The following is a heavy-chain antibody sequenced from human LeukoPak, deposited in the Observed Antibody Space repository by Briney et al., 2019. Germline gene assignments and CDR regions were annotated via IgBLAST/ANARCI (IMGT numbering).Heavy chain of an antibody. V-gene: IGHV4-59*01. CDR1: GGSISSYY. J-gene: IGHJ1*01. CDR2: IYYSGST. Sequence: SETLSLTCTVSGGSISSYYWGWIRQPPGKGLEWIGYIYYSGSTNYNPSLKSRVTISVDTSKNQFSLKLSSVTAADTAVYYCARVSTTVTRAEYFQHWGQGTLVTVSS. CDR3: ARVSTTVTRAEYFQH. D-gene: IGHD4-17*01.